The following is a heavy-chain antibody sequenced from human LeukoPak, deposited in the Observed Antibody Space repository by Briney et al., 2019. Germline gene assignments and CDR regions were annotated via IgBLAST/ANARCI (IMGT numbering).Heavy chain of an antibody. V-gene: IGHV4-34*01. CDR3: AGDRDRSGTSCYRFYP. CDR1: GGSFSGYS. J-gene: IGHJ5*02. D-gene: IGHD2-2*01. Sequence: PSGTLSLTCAVYGGSFSGYSWSWVRQPPGKGLEWVGEISHSGSNNYNPSLTSRGSISVDTTTNNSSLMLSSVTAADTAVYYCAGDRDRSGTSCYRFYPWGQGTLATVSS. CDR2: ISHSGSN.